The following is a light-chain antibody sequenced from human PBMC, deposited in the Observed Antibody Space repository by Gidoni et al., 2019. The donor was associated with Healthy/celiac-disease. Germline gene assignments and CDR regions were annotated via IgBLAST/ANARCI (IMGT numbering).Light chain of an antibody. J-gene: IGLJ3*02. CDR1: SLRRYY. CDR2: GKN. V-gene: IGLV3-19*01. CDR3: TARDSSGSPV. Sequence: SSELTQDPAVSVALGQTVRITCQGDSLRRYYASWYQQKPGQAPVLVMYGKNNRPSGIPDRFSVSSSGNTASLTITGAQAEDEADYYCTARDSSGSPVFGGGTTLTVL.